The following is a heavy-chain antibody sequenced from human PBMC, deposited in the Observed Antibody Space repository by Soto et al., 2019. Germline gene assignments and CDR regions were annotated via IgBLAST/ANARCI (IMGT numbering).Heavy chain of an antibody. J-gene: IGHJ6*02. D-gene: IGHD4-17*01. V-gene: IGHV1-2*02. Sequence: QVQLVQSGAEVKKPGASVKVSYVASGYTFTDHYIHWVRQAPGQGLEWMGWINPHSGDTIYAQKFQGRVTLTRDTAISTAYMELSRLRSYDTAVYYCARGRTVNFYGMDVWGQGTTVTVSS. CDR3: ARGRTVNFYGMDV. CDR2: INPHSGDT. CDR1: GYTFTDHY.